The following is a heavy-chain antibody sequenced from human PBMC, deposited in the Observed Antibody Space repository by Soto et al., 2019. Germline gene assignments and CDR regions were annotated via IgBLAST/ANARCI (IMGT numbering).Heavy chain of an antibody. V-gene: IGHV4-34*01. CDR1: GGSFSGYY. CDR3: ARGYYYGSGSYYNQRWFDP. D-gene: IGHD3-10*01. Sequence: PSETLSLTCAVYGGSFSGYYWSWTRQPPGKGLEWIGEINHSGSTNYNPSLKGRVTISVDTSKNQFSLKLSSVTAADTAVYYCARGYYYGSGSYYNQRWFDPWGQGTLVTVSS. CDR2: INHSGST. J-gene: IGHJ5*02.